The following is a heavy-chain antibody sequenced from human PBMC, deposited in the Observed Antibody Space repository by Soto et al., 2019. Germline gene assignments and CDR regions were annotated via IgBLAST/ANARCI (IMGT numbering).Heavy chain of an antibody. CDR3: VRIFGTGYCFDN. V-gene: IGHV3-7*01. Sequence: GGSLRLSCAASGYTFSSYWMSWVRQAPGKGLEWVANIKEDGSEKYYVDSVKGRFTISRDNAKNSLYLRMNSLRAEDTAVYYCVRIFGTGYCFDNWGQGNLVTVSS. CDR2: IKEDGSEK. D-gene: IGHD3-9*01. CDR1: GYTFSSYW. J-gene: IGHJ4*02.